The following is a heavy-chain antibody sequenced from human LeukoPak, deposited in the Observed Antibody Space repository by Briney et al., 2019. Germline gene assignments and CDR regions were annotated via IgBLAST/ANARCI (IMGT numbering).Heavy chain of an antibody. D-gene: IGHD3-9*01. CDR3: AKAAFTGYYNGFDY. V-gene: IGHV3-30*18. J-gene: IGHJ4*02. Sequence: PGGSLRLSCAASGFTFSSYGMHWVRQAPGKGLEWVAVISYDGSNKYYADSVKGRFTISRDNSKNTLYLQMNSLRAEDTAVYYCAKAAFTGYYNGFDYWGQGTLVTVSS. CDR1: GFTFSSYG. CDR2: ISYDGSNK.